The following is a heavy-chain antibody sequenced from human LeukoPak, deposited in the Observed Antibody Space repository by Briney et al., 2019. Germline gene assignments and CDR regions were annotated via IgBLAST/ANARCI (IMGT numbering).Heavy chain of an antibody. CDR3: ARGEGDYYYYMDV. Sequence: ASVKVSCKAFENTLTGFYMHWVRQAPGQGLKWMGWMNPNSGNTGYAQKFQGRVTMTRNTSISTAYMELSSLRSEDTAVYYCARGEGDYYYYMDVWGKGTTVTISS. CDR2: MNPNSGNT. J-gene: IGHJ6*03. CDR1: ENTLTGFY. V-gene: IGHV1-8*02.